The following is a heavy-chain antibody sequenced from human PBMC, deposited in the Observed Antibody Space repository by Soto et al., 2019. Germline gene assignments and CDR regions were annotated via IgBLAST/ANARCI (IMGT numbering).Heavy chain of an antibody. Sequence: QVQLVESGGGVVQPGRSLRLSCAASGFTFSSYGMHWVRQAPGKGLEWVAVISYDGSNKYYADSVKGRFTISRDNSKNTLYLQMNSLRAEDTAVYYCAKDRGAIMKDYYYGMDVWGQGTTVTVSS. CDR3: AKDRGAIMKDYYYGMDV. D-gene: IGHD3-10*01. CDR1: GFTFSSYG. J-gene: IGHJ6*02. V-gene: IGHV3-30*18. CDR2: ISYDGSNK.